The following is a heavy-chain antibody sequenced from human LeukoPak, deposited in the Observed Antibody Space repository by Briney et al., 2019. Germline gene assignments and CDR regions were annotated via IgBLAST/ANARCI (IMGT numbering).Heavy chain of an antibody. J-gene: IGHJ4*01. CDR2: IYYRGGT. V-gene: IGHV4-59*08. CDR3: ARHGNTGPVSGLPLDH. D-gene: IGHD6-19*01. CDR1: GDSINGYF. Sequence: SETLSLTCTVSGDSINGYFWSWIRQPPGQGLEWVGYIYYRGGTSYNPSLGGRITVSLDTSRNQFFVRLTSVTPADTAMYYCARHGNTGPVSGLPLDHWGHGTLVSVSS.